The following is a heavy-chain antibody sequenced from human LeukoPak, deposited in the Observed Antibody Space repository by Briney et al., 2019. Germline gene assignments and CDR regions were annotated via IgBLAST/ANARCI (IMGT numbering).Heavy chain of an antibody. CDR2: IYTSGST. D-gene: IGHD3-22*01. CDR1: GGSISSYY. J-gene: IGHJ3*02. V-gene: IGHV4-4*07. CDR3: ASSGYYYDYAFDI. Sequence: PSETLSLTCTGSGGSISSYYWSWIRQPAGKGLEWIGRIYTSGSTNYNPSLKSRVTMSVDTSKNQFSLKLSPVTAADTAVYYCASSGYYYDYAFDIWGQGTMVTVSS.